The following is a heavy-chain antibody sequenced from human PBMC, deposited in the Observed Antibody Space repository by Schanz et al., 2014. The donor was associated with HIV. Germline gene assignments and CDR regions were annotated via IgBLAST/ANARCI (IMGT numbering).Heavy chain of an antibody. CDR1: GFTFSSHW. CDR3: AKDRNYYDSKYRGKGNYYYYYGLDV. Sequence: EVQLLESGGGLEQPGGSLRLSCAASGFTFSSHWMHWVRQAPGKGLVWVSRINSNEGTTDYADSVRGRFTISRDNSKNTLYLQMKNLRTEDTAVYYCAKDRNYYDSKYRGKGNYYYYYGLDVWGQGTTVAVSS. D-gene: IGHD3-22*01. V-gene: IGHV3-74*01. CDR2: INSNEGTT. J-gene: IGHJ6*02.